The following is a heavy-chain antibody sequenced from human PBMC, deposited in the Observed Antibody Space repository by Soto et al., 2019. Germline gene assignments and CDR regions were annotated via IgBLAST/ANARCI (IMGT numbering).Heavy chain of an antibody. D-gene: IGHD1-7*01. V-gene: IGHV4-30-4*01. J-gene: IGHJ5*02. CDR2: IYYSGST. Sequence: SETLSLTCTVSGGSISSGDYYWSWIRQPPGKGLEWIGYIYYSGSTYYNPSLKSRVTISVDTSKNQFSLKLSSVTAADTAVYYCERVSGRYKWNYYWFDTWGQGTLVTVSS. CDR1: GGSISSGDYY. CDR3: ERVSGRYKWNYYWFDT.